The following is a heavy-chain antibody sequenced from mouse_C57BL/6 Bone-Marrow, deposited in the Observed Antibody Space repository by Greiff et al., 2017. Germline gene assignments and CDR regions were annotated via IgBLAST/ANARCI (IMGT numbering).Heavy chain of an antibody. Sequence: QVQLQQPGAELVKPGASVKLSCKASGYTFTSYWMHWVKQRPGQGLEWIGMIHPNSGSTNYNEKFKSKATLTVDKSSSTAYMQLSSLTSEDSAVYYCAIYYYGRSYGYFDVWGTGTTVTVSS. J-gene: IGHJ1*03. CDR2: IHPNSGST. CDR3: AIYYYGRSYGYFDV. CDR1: GYTFTSYW. V-gene: IGHV1-64*01. D-gene: IGHD1-1*01.